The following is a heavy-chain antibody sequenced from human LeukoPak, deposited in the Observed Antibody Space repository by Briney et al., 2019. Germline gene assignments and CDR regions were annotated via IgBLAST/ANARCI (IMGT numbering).Heavy chain of an antibody. CDR2: IYYTGNT. V-gene: IGHV4-59*01. D-gene: IGHD1-1*01. CDR1: GGSISNYY. Sequence: KPSETLSLTCTVSGGSISNYYWNWIRQPPGKGLEWIGYIYYTGNTNYNPSLKSRVTISVDTSKNQFSLKLSSVPAADTAVYYCARDRLQLQSWGQGTLVTVSS. J-gene: IGHJ5*02. CDR3: ARDRLQLQS.